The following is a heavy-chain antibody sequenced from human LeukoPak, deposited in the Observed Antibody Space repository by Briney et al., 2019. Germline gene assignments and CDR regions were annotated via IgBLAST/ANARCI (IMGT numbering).Heavy chain of an antibody. Sequence: PGWSLKLSFAASGFNFSDSAIHWLRPASGRGLDGVGLTSNKSPNYATAYGASVQGRFSISRDESKTTAYLQMNSLKTEDTAVYYCTTLNYVWGTYPPDYWGQGTLVTVSS. J-gene: IGHJ4*02. V-gene: IGHV3-73*01. CDR1: GFNFSDSA. CDR3: TTLNYVWGTYPPDY. CDR2: TSNKSPNYAT. D-gene: IGHD3-16*02.